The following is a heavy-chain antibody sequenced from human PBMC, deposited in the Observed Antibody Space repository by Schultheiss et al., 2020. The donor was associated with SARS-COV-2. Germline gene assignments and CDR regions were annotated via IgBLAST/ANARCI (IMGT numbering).Heavy chain of an antibody. CDR3: TTAGSYYDFWSGPPYYYYYMDV. V-gene: IGHV3-15*01. D-gene: IGHD3-3*01. Sequence: GGSLRLSCAASGFTVSSYGMHWVRQAPGKGLEWVGRIKSKTDGGTTDYAAPVKGRFTISRDDSKNTLYLQMNSLKTEDTAVYYCTTAGSYYDFWSGPPYYYYYMDVWGKGTTVTVSS. CDR1: GFTVSSYG. J-gene: IGHJ6*03. CDR2: IKSKTDGGTT.